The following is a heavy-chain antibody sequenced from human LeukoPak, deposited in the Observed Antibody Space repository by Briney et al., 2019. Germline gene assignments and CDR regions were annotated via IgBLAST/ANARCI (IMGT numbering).Heavy chain of an antibody. D-gene: IGHD2-15*01. J-gene: IGHJ5*02. Sequence: ASVKVSCKVSGYTLTELSMHWVRQAPGKGLEWMGGFDPEDGETIYAQKFQGRVTMTEDTSTDTAYMELRSLRSDDTAVYHCARDLYKGGPWFDPWGQETLVPVS. CDR2: FDPEDGET. CDR3: ARDLYKGGPWFDP. CDR1: GYTLTELS. V-gene: IGHV1-24*01.